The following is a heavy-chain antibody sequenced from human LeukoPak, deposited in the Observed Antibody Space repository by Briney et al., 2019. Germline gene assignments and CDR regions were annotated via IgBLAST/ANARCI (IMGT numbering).Heavy chain of an antibody. Sequence: PGGSLRLSCAASGFTFSSYAMHWVRQAPGKGLEYVSAISSNGGSTYYANSVKGRFTISRDNSKNTLYLQTGSLRAEDMAVYYCARVRHSGYVGDAFDIWGQGTMVTVSS. CDR1: GFTFSSYA. J-gene: IGHJ3*02. D-gene: IGHD5-12*01. V-gene: IGHV3-64*01. CDR2: ISSNGGST. CDR3: ARVRHSGYVGDAFDI.